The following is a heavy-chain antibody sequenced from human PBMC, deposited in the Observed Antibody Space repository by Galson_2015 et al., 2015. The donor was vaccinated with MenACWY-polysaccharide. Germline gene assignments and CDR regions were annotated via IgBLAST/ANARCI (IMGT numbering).Heavy chain of an antibody. V-gene: IGHV3-11*01. J-gene: IGHJ6*02. CDR3: ARGHYGLAV. Sequence: SLRLSCAASGFSLGAWYMSWVRQAPGKGLEWLSYISKSGDSIYYGDSVKGRFAISRDNAKNSLYLQLNSLEVEDTAIYYCARGHYGLAVWGQGTTVTVSS. CDR2: ISKSGDSI. CDR1: GFSLGAWY.